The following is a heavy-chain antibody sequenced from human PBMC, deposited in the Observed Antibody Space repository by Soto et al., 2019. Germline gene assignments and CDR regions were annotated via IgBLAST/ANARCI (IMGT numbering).Heavy chain of an antibody. J-gene: IGHJ4*02. CDR2: IGGSGGNR. CDR3: ARMASHYIKSVDI. V-gene: IGHV3-23*01. CDR1: GFTFNAYA. Sequence: GSLRLSCAASGFTFNAYAMTWVRQAPGKGLEWVSAIGGSGGNRYYADSVRGRFTISRDNSKDTVDLQMNSLRVEDTAVYYCARMASHYIKSVDIWGQGILVTVSS. D-gene: IGHD4-4*01.